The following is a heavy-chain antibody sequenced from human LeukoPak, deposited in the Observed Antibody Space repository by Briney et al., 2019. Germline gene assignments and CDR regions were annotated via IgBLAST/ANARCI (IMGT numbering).Heavy chain of an antibody. Sequence: SGGSLRLSCAASGFTISSYDMHWVRQAPGKGLEWVSAISGSGGSTYYADSVKGRFTISRDNSKNTLYLQMNSLRAEDTAVYYCAKDPYSNYVRWFDPWGQGTLVTVSS. J-gene: IGHJ5*02. CDR3: AKDPYSNYVRWFDP. CDR2: ISGSGGST. CDR1: GFTISSYD. D-gene: IGHD4-11*01. V-gene: IGHV3-23*01.